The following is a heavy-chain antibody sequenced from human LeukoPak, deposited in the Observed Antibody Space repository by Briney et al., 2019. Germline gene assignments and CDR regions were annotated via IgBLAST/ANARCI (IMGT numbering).Heavy chain of an antibody. CDR3: AISRTIYFDY. Sequence: PGGSLRLSCAASGFTFSNYEINWVCQAPGKGLEWISYISVTGLTISYSDSVKGRFTISRDNAKNSLYLQMNSLRAEDTALYYCAISRTIYFDYWGQGALVTVSS. D-gene: IGHD3-3*01. CDR2: ISVTGLTI. V-gene: IGHV3-48*03. CDR1: GFTFSNYE. J-gene: IGHJ4*02.